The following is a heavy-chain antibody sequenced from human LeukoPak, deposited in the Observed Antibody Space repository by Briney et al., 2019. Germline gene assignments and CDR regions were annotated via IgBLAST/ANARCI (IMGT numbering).Heavy chain of an antibody. CDR1: GFTFRSYA. D-gene: IGHD3-10*01. CDR3: AKGAEAEIGYYFDN. CDR2: ISFGGGGT. V-gene: IGHV3-23*01. Sequence: GGSLRLSCAASGFTFRSYAMSWVRQAPGKGLEWVSAISFGGGGTYYADSVEGRFTISRDNSKNTVYLEVHSLRAEDTALYYCAKGAEAEIGYYFDNWGQGTLVTVSS. J-gene: IGHJ4*02.